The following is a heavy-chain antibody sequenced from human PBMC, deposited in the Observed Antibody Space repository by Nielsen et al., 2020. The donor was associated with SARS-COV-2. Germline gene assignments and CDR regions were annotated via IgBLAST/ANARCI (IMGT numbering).Heavy chain of an antibody. J-gene: IGHJ6*02. CDR1: GGTFSSYA. D-gene: IGHD2-15*01. Sequence: SVKVSCKASGGTFSSYAISWVRQAPGQGLEWMGGIIPIFGTANYAQKFQGRVTITADKSTSTAYMELSSLRSEDTAVYYCARGRGKSVIVVVWSYYYYGMDVWGQGTTVTVSS. CDR3: ARGRGKSVIVVVWSYYYYGMDV. V-gene: IGHV1-69*06. CDR2: IIPIFGTA.